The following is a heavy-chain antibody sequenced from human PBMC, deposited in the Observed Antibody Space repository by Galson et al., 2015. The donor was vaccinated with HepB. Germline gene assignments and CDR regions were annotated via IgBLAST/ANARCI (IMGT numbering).Heavy chain of an antibody. J-gene: IGHJ4*02. CDR2: ISYDGSNK. CDR3: ARGPGYTSSWTFGY. V-gene: IGHV3-30-3*01. D-gene: IGHD6-13*01. Sequence: SLRLSCAASGFTFSSYTMHWVRQAPGKGLEWVAVISYDGSNKNYADSVKGRFTISRDNSKNTLYLQMNSLRAEDTAVYYCARGPGYTSSWTFGYWGQGTLVTVSS. CDR1: GFTFSSYT.